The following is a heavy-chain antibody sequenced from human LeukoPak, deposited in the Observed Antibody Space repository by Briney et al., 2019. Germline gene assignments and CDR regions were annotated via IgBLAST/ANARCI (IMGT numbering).Heavy chain of an antibody. CDR3: AREPQYYYDSSGPMGY. V-gene: IGHV4-61*02. Sequence: SETLSLTCTVSGGSISSGSYYWSWIRQPAGKGLEWIGRIYTSGSTNYNPSLKSRVTISVDTSKNQFSLKLSSVTAADTAVYYCAREPQYYYDSSGPMGYWGQGTLVTVSS. CDR2: IYTSGST. CDR1: GGSISSGSYY. D-gene: IGHD3-22*01. J-gene: IGHJ4*02.